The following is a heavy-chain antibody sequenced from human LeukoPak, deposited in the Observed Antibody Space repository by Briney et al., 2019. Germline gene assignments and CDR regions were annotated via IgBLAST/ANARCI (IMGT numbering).Heavy chain of an antibody. CDR2: ISSSSSYI. V-gene: IGHV3-21*01. CDR3: ARDPGEGSPDVFDI. CDR1: GFTFSSYI. J-gene: IGHJ3*02. Sequence: PGGSLRLSCAASGFTFSSYIMNWVRQAPGKGLEWVSSISSSSSYIYYADSVKGRFTISRDNAKNSLYLQMNSLRAEDTAVYYCARDPGEGSPDVFDIWGQGTMVTVSS. D-gene: IGHD3-16*01.